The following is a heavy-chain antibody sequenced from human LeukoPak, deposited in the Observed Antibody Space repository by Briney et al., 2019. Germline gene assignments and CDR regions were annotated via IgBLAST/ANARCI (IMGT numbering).Heavy chain of an antibody. CDR3: ARDIHYDFWSGYNY. V-gene: IGHV1-69*13. D-gene: IGHD3-3*01. CDR1: GYTFTSYA. CDR2: IVPIFGTA. J-gene: IGHJ4*02. Sequence: GASVKVSCKASGYTFTSYAMNWVRQAPGQGLEWMGGIVPIFGTANYAQKFQGRVTITADESTSTAYMELSSLRSEDTAVYYCARDIHYDFWSGYNYWGQGTLVTVSS.